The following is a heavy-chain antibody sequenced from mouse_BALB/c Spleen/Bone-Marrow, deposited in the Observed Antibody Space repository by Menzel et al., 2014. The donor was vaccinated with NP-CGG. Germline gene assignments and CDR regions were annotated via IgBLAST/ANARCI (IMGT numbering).Heavy chain of an antibody. D-gene: IGHD2-2*01. Sequence: VQLLQSGAELVRPGTSVKVSCKASGYAFTNYLIEWVKQRPGQGLEWIGVINPGSGSSNYNENFKGKATLTADRSSSTAYMLLNSLTSDDSAVYFCARSRGYDVGPFAFWGQGTLVTVSA. CDR2: INPGSGSS. CDR1: GYAFTNYL. CDR3: ARSRGYDVGPFAF. J-gene: IGHJ3*01. V-gene: IGHV1-54*01.